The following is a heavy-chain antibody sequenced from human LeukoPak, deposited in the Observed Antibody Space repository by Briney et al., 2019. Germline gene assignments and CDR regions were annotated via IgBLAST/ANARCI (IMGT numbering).Heavy chain of an antibody. CDR2: IYYSGST. D-gene: IGHD1-7*01. CDR1: GGSISSYY. V-gene: IGHV4-59*08. Sequence: PSETLSLTCTVSGGSISSYYWSWIRQPPGKGLEWIGYIYYSGSTNYNPSLKSRVTISVDTSKTQFSLKLSSVTAADTAVYYCARSITGTTRAFDIWGQGTMVTVSS. J-gene: IGHJ3*02. CDR3: ARSITGTTRAFDI.